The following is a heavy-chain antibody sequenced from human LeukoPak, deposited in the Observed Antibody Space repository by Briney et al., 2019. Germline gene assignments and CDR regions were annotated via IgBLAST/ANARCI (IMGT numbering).Heavy chain of an antibody. CDR3: AKDGDNSGWYPTFGSEYFQH. Sequence: GGSLRLSCAASGFTFGSYAMSWVRQAPGKGLEWVSAISSSGRTPYYADSVKGRFTISRDNSKNTLYLQMNSLRAEDTAVYYCAKDGDNSGWYPTFGSEYFQHWGQGTLVTVSS. V-gene: IGHV3-23*01. J-gene: IGHJ1*01. D-gene: IGHD6-19*01. CDR1: GFTFGSYA. CDR2: ISSSGRTP.